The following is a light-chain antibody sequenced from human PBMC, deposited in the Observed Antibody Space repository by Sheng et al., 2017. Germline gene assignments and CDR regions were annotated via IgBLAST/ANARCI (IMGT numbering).Light chain of an antibody. V-gene: IGKV1-27*01. CDR3: LQHNSYPRT. CDR2: AAS. J-gene: IGKJ2*02. CDR1: QGINNY. Sequence: DIQMTQSPSSLSASVGDRVTITCRASQGINNYLAWYQQKPGKVPKLLIYAASTLQSGVPSRFSGSGSGTEFTLTISSLQPEDFATYYCLQHNSYPRTFGQGTKLEIK.